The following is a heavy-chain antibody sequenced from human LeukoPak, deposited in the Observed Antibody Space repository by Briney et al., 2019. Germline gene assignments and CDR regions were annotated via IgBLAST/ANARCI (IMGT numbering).Heavy chain of an antibody. Sequence: SETLSLTCAVYGGSFSGYYWSWIRQPPGKGLEWIGEINHSGSTNYNPSLKSRVTISVDTSKNQFSLKLSSVTAADTAVYYCARYRQPYRSGGSCNYYYGMDVWGQGTTVTVSS. V-gene: IGHV4-34*01. J-gene: IGHJ6*02. D-gene: IGHD2-15*01. CDR1: GGSFSGYY. CDR3: ARYRQPYRSGGSCNYYYGMDV. CDR2: INHSGST.